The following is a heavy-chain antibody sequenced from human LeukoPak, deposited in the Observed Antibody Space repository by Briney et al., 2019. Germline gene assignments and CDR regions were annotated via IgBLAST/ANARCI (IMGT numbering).Heavy chain of an antibody. CDR2: IYWDDDK. J-gene: IGHJ4*02. D-gene: IGHD2-21*02. CDR3: AHSLMVTPKLPGIFDY. Sequence: SGPTLVKPTQTLTLTCTFSGFSLSTSGVGVGWIRQPPGKALEWLALIYWDDDKRYSPSLKSRLTITKATSKTQVGLTMTNMDPVDTATYYCAHSLMVTPKLPGIFDYWGQGTLVTVSS. V-gene: IGHV2-5*02. CDR1: GFSLSTSGVG.